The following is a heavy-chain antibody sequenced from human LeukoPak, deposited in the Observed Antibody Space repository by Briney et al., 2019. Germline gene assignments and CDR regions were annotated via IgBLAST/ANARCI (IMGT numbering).Heavy chain of an antibody. CDR1: GYTFINYG. CDR3: AREYGSGSYTGIDD. CDR2: ISAYNSAYNGNT. V-gene: IGHV1-18*01. J-gene: IGHJ4*02. D-gene: IGHD3-10*01. Sequence: ASVKVSCKASGYTFINYGITWVRQAPGQGLEWMGWISAYNSAYNGNTHYAQKLQGRITMTTDTSTNTGYMELRSLRSDDTAVYYCAREYGSGSYTGIDDWGQGTLVTVSS.